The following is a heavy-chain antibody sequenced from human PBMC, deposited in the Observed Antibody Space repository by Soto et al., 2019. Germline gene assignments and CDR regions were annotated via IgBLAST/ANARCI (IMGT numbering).Heavy chain of an antibody. D-gene: IGHD3-3*01. Sequence: SETLSLTCSVSGGSISGSYWSWIRQSPGKGLEWLGYVYYTVSTNYSPSLRSRVSISVDTSKNEFSLRLSSVTAADTAVYFCAKSVDDPVAHIEYWGQQTQVSVSS. CDR2: VYYTVST. J-gene: IGHJ4*01. CDR1: GGSISGSY. CDR3: AKSVDDPVAHIEY. V-gene: IGHV4-59*01.